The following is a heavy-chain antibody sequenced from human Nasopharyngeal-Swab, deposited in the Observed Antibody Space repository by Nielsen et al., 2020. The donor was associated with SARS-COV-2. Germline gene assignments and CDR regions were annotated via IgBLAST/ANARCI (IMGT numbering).Heavy chain of an antibody. CDR2: IDWDDSK. V-gene: IGHV2-70*01. CDR3: ARSTYLHSSGRRGLDV. CDR1: GFSLSASGFC. Sequence: SGPTLVKPTQTLTLTCNVSGFSLSASGFCVNWIRQPPGRALEWLAVIDWDDSKSYNSSLRSRLAIYKDTFRDEVVLTVANMDPLDTGTYFCARSTYLHSSGRRGLDVWGQGTTVTVSS. J-gene: IGHJ6*02. D-gene: IGHD3-10*01.